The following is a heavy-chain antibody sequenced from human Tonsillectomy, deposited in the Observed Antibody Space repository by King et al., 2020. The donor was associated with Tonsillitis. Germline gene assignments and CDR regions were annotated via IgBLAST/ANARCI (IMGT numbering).Heavy chain of an antibody. CDR2: IYASGST. CDR3: AREAVSATGTRWNWFDP. Sequence: QLQESGPGLVKPSQTLSLTCTVSGDSISSGPHYWRWVRQSAGKGLEWIGRIYASGSTSYRPSLKSRVTMSLDMSKNQFSMNLTSATAADTAVYYCAREAVSATGTRWNWFDPWGQGTLVTVSS. D-gene: IGHD1-14*01. J-gene: IGHJ5*02. V-gene: IGHV4-61*02. CDR1: GDSISSGPHY.